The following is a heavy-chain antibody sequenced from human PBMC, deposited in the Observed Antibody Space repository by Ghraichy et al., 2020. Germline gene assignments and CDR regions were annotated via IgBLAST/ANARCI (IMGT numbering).Heavy chain of an antibody. Sequence: GGSLRLSCAASGFTFSNAWMSWVRQAPGKGLEWVGRIKSKTDGGTTDYAAPVKGRFTISRDDSKNTLYLQMNSLKTEDTAVYYCTTQTPYQLLFDLDAFDIWGQGTMVTVSS. D-gene: IGHD2-2*01. CDR2: IKSKTDGGTT. J-gene: IGHJ3*02. CDR1: GFTFSNAW. V-gene: IGHV3-15*01. CDR3: TTQTPYQLLFDLDAFDI.